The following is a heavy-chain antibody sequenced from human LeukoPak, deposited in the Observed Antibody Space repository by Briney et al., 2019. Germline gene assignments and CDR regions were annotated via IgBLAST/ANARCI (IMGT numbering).Heavy chain of an antibody. D-gene: IGHD6-19*01. CDR2: ISYDGSNK. Sequence: GTSLRLSCAASGFTFSSYAMHWVRQAPGKGLEWVAVISYDGSNKYYADSVKGRFTISRDNSKNTLYLQMNSLRAEDTAVYYCARDRYSSGWWLYYFDYWGQGTLVTVSS. J-gene: IGHJ4*02. CDR3: ARDRYSSGWWLYYFDY. CDR1: GFTFSSYA. V-gene: IGHV3-30-3*01.